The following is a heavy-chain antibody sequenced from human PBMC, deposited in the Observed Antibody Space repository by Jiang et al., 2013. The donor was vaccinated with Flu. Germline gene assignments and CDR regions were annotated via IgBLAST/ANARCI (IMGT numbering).Heavy chain of an antibody. J-gene: IGHJ3*02. Sequence: GSGLVKPSQTLSLTCTVSGGSISSGDYYWSWIRQPPGKGLEWIGYIYYSGSTYYNPSLKSRVTISVDTSKNQFSLKLSSVTAADTAVYYCARAPFDTYYYDSSGYYSAFDIWGQ. V-gene: IGHV4-30-4*01. D-gene: IGHD3-22*01. CDR3: ARAPFDTYYYDSSGYYSAFDI. CDR1: GGSISSGDYY. CDR2: IYYSGST.